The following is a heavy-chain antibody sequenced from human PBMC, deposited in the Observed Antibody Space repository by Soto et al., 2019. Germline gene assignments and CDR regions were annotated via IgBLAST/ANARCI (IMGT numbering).Heavy chain of an antibody. D-gene: IGHD3-22*01. J-gene: IGHJ6*02. CDR1: GYTFTSYG. CDR2: ISAYNGNT. CDR3: ARVVDRSGYHLYYYYGMDV. V-gene: IGHV1-18*01. Sequence: ASVKVSCKASGYTFTSYGISWVRQAPGQGLEWMGWISAYNGNTNYAQKLQGRVTMTTDTSTSTAYMELRSLRSDDTAVYYCARVVDRSGYHLYYYYGMDVWGQGTTVPVSS.